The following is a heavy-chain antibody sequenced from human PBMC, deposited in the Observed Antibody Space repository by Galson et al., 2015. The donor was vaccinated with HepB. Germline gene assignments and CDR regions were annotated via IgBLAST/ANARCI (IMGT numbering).Heavy chain of an antibody. V-gene: IGHV2-5*02. CDR2: IYWDDDK. Sequence: PALVKPTQTLTLTCTFSGFLLSTSGVGVGWIRQPPGKALEWLALIYWDDDKRYSPSLKSRLTITKDTSKNQVVLTMTNMDPVDTATYYCAHSLVSSWYGAGGAAGNYWGQGTLVTVSS. CDR3: AHSLVSSWYGAGGAAGNY. J-gene: IGHJ4*02. CDR1: GFLLSTSGVG. D-gene: IGHD6-13*01.